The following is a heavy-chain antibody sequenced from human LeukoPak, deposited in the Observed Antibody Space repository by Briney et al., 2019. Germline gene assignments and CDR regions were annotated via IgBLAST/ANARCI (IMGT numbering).Heavy chain of an antibody. CDR3: ARHWSRDGYNPTLVY. Sequence: PSETLSLTCTVSGGSISSYYWSWIRQPPGKGLEWIGYIHYRGSTNYNPSLKSRVTISVDTSKNQFSLKLSSVTAADTAVYYCARHWSRDGYNPTLVYWGQGTLVTVSS. CDR2: IHYRGST. D-gene: IGHD5-24*01. J-gene: IGHJ4*02. CDR1: GGSISSYY. V-gene: IGHV4-59*08.